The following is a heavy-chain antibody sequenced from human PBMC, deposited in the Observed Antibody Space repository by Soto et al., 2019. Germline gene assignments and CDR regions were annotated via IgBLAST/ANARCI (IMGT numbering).Heavy chain of an antibody. D-gene: IGHD1-7*01. CDR1: GDSFSSNSAA. V-gene: IGHV6-1*01. Sequence: PSQTLSLTCAISGDSFSSNSAAWNWIRQAPSRGLEWLGRTYYRSRWYNDYAVSVKSRITINPDTSKNQFSLQLHSVTPEDTAVYYCARAAMTGTINAFDIWGQGTMVTVSS. CDR3: ARAAMTGTINAFDI. CDR2: TYYRSRWYN. J-gene: IGHJ3*02.